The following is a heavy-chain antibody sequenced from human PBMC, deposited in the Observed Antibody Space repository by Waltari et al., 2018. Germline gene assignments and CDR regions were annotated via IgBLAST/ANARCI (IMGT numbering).Heavy chain of an antibody. D-gene: IGHD6-13*01. CDR2: THYRSKGSN. Sequence: QVQLQQSGPGLVKPSQTLSLTCAVSGDSVSVNSAAAWNWIRQSPSRCLEWLGRTHYRSKGSNEYAVSVRSRITINPDTSKNQLSLHLNPVTPEDTAVYYCARGSSSSFDSWGQGILVTVSS. V-gene: IGHV6-1*01. CDR1: GDSVSVNSAA. J-gene: IGHJ4*02. CDR3: ARGSSSSFDS.